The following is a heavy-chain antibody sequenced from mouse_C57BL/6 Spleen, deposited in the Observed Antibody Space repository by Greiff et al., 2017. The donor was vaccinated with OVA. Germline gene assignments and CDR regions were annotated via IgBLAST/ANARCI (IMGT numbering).Heavy chain of an antibody. Sequence: EVQRVESGPELVKPGASVKISCKASGYTFTDYYMNWVKQSHGKSLEWIGDINPNNGGTSYNQKFKGKATLTVDKSSSTAYMELRSLTSEDSAVYYCARYFFLYYDYDDGVDYWGQGTTLTVSS. CDR2: INPNNGGT. CDR1: GYTFTDYY. CDR3: ARYFFLYYDYDDGVDY. D-gene: IGHD2-4*01. V-gene: IGHV1-26*01. J-gene: IGHJ2*01.